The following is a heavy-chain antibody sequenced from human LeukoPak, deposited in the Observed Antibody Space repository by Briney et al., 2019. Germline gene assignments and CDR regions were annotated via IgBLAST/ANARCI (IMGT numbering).Heavy chain of an antibody. J-gene: IGHJ4*02. D-gene: IGHD4-17*01. Sequence: PGGSLRLSCAASGFTVSSNYMSWVRQAPGKGLEWVSAIYSGGSTYYADSVKGRFTISRDNSKNTLYLQMNSLRAEDTAVYYCAKDTDYGDYPEDYWGQGTLVTVSS. CDR1: GFTVSSNY. CDR3: AKDTDYGDYPEDY. V-gene: IGHV3-53*05. CDR2: IYSGGST.